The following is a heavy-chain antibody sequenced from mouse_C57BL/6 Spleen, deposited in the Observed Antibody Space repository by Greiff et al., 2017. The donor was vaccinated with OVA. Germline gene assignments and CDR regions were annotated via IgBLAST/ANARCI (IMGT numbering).Heavy chain of an antibody. V-gene: IGHV1-47*01. D-gene: IGHD1-1*01. CDR3: AMGYCGSSPWFSY. CDR2: FHPYNGDT. CDR1: GYTFTTYP. J-gene: IGHJ3*01. Sequence: QVQLQQSGAELVKPGASVKMSCKASGYTFTTYPIEWMKQKHGKSLEWIGNFHPYNGDTKYNEKFKGKATLTVDKSSSTVYLKLSRLTSDDSAVDYCAMGYCGSSPWFSYWGQGTLVTVSA.